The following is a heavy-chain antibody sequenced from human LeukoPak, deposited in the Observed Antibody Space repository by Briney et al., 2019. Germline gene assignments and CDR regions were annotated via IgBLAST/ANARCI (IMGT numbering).Heavy chain of an antibody. J-gene: IGHJ4*02. Sequence: GGSLRLSCAASGFTFSSYWVHWVRQPPGTGLVWVSRISSDGSSTAYADSVKGRFTISRDNAKNTLYLQMNSLRAEDTAVYYCSRGGVDYWGQGTLVTVSS. V-gene: IGHV3-74*01. CDR3: SRGGVDY. CDR1: GFTFSSYW. CDR2: ISSDGSST. D-gene: IGHD3-10*01.